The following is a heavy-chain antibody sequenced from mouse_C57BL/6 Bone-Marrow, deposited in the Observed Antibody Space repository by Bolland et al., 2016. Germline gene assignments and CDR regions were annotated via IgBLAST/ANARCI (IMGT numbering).Heavy chain of an antibody. V-gene: IGHV5-2*01. CDR2: NSDGGST. CDR3: AREGLPYYFDY. D-gene: IGHD2-2*01. Sequence: NSDGGSTYYPDTMERRFIISRDNTKKTLYLQMSSLRSEDTALYYCAREGLPYYFDYWGQGT. J-gene: IGHJ2*01.